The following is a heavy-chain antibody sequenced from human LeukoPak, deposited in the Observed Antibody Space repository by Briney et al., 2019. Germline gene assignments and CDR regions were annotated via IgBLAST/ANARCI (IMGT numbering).Heavy chain of an antibody. CDR2: ISGSGGST. D-gene: IGHD1-20*01. CDR1: GFTFSSYA. V-gene: IGHV3-23*01. J-gene: IGHJ4*02. CDR3: AKDRKRQYNWNDGRDY. Sequence: QTGGSLRLSCAASGFTFSSYAMSWVRQAPGKGLEWVSAISGSGGSTYYADSVKGRFTISRDNSKNTLYLQMNSLRAEDTAVYYCAKDRKRQYNWNDGRDYWGQGTLVTVSS.